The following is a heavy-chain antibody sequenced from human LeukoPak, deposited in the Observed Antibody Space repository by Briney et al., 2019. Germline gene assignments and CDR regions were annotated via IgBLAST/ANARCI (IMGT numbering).Heavy chain of an antibody. V-gene: IGHV3-74*01. CDR2: INSDGSST. J-gene: IGHJ4*02. D-gene: IGHD3-10*01. CDR3: ATNYYGSGSYRPLFS. CDR1: EFTFSSYW. Sequence: TGGSLRLSCVDSEFTFSSYWMHWVRQAPGKGLVWVSRINSDGSSTSYADSVKGRFTISRDNAKNTMYLQTNSLRAEDTAVYYCATNYYGSGSYRPLFSWGQGTLVTVSS.